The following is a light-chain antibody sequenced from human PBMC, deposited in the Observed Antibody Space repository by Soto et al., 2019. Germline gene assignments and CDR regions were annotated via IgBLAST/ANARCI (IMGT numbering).Light chain of an antibody. Sequence: DIQMTQSPSTLSASVGDRVTITCRASQSISSWLAWYQQKPGKAPNLLIYKASSLESGVPSRFSGSGSGTDFTLTISTLQPDDFATYYCQQYNSYPITFGQGTRLEMK. V-gene: IGKV1-5*03. CDR1: QSISSW. CDR2: KAS. J-gene: IGKJ5*01. CDR3: QQYNSYPIT.